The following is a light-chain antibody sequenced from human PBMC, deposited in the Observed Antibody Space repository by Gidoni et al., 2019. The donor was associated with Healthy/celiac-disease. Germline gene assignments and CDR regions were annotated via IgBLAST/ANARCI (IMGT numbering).Light chain of an antibody. Sequence: DIQMTQPPSSLSASAGDRVTITCRASQSISSWLVWYQQKPGKAPKLLIYKASSLESGVPSRFSGSGSGTEFTLTISSLQPDDFATYYCQQYNSYSWTFGQGTKVEIK. CDR2: KAS. CDR3: QQYNSYSWT. J-gene: IGKJ1*01. CDR1: QSISSW. V-gene: IGKV1-5*03.